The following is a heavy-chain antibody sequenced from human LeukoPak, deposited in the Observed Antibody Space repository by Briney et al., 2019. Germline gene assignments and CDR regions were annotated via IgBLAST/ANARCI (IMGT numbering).Heavy chain of an antibody. J-gene: IGHJ2*01. Sequence: SETLSLTCAVYGGSFGGYYWSWIRQPPGKGLEWIGEINHSGSTNYNPSLKSRVTISVDTSKNHFSLKMSSVTAADTAVYYCARTRTVTPAWWYFDLWGRGTLVTVSS. V-gene: IGHV4-34*01. CDR1: GGSFGGYY. D-gene: IGHD4-17*01. CDR2: INHSGST. CDR3: ARTRTVTPAWWYFDL.